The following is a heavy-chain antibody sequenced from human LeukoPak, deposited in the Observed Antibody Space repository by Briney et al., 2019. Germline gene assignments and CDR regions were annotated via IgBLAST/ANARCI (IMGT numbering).Heavy chain of an antibody. D-gene: IGHD3-22*01. J-gene: IGHJ4*02. CDR2: ISGSGGST. CDR1: GFTFSSYA. Sequence: GGSLRLSCAASGFTFSSYAMSWVRQAPGKGLEWASDISGSGGSTYYADSVKGRFTISRDNSKNTLYLQMNSLRVEDTGVYYCARDGRWINYYDGSSPVWGQGALVTVSS. V-gene: IGHV3-23*01. CDR3: ARDGRWINYYDGSSPV.